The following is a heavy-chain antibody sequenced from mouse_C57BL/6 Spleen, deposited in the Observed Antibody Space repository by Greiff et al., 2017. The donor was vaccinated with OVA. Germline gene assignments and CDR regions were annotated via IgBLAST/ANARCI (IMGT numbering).Heavy chain of an antibody. CDR2: INPSNGGT. Sequence: QVQLQQPGTELVKPGASVKLSCKASGYTFTSYWMHWVKQRPGQGLEWIGNINPSNGGTNYNEKFKSKATLTVDKSSSTAYMQLSSLTSEDSAVDYCARWGGPYYGSYLYFDVWGTGTTVTVSS. D-gene: IGHD2-10*01. CDR3: ARWGGPYYGSYLYFDV. CDR1: GYTFTSYW. V-gene: IGHV1-53*01. J-gene: IGHJ1*03.